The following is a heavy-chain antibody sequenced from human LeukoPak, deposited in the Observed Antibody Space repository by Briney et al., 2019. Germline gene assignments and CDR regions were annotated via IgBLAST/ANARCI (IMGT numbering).Heavy chain of an antibody. V-gene: IGHV1-8*01. CDR2: MNPNSGNT. J-gene: IGHJ6*03. D-gene: IGHD6-19*01. CDR1: GYTFTSYD. CDR3: ARRAVGNSYYYSMDV. Sequence: ASVKVSCKASGYTFTSYDINWVRQVTGQGLEWRGWMNPNSGNTSYAQKFQGRVTITRNTSISTAFMELSSLRYEDTAVYYCARRAVGNSYYYSMDVWGKGTTVTVSS.